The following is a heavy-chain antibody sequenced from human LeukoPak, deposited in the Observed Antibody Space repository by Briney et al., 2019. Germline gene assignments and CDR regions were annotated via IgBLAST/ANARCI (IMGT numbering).Heavy chain of an antibody. V-gene: IGHV1-2*02. Sequence: ASVKVSCKASGYTFTGYYMHWVRQAPGQGLEWMGWINPNSGSTNYAQKFQGRVTMTRDTSISTAYMELSRLRSDDTAVYYCARVGSGWLHYFDYWGQGTLVTVSS. CDR3: ARVGSGWLHYFDY. CDR1: GYTFTGYY. J-gene: IGHJ4*02. CDR2: INPNSGST. D-gene: IGHD6-19*01.